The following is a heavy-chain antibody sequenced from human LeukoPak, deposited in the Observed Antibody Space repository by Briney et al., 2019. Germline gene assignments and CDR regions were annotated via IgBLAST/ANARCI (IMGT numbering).Heavy chain of an antibody. J-gene: IGHJ4*02. D-gene: IGHD2-15*01. CDR2: INHSGST. V-gene: IGHV4-34*01. CDR3: ARGLREVRYCSGGSCYSLYYFDY. CDR1: GGSFSGYY. Sequence: SETLSLTCAVYGGSFSGYYWSWIRQPPGKWLEWIGEINHSGSTNYNPSLKSRVTISVDTSKNQFSLKLSSVTAADTAVYYCARGLREVRYCSGGSCYSLYYFDYWGQGTLVTVSS.